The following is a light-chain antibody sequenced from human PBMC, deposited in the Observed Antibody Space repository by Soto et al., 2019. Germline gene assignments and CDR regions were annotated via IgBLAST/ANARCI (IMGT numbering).Light chain of an antibody. J-gene: IGKJ5*01. CDR2: AAF. V-gene: IGKV1-33*01. CDR3: QHYHNLPIT. CDR1: QDISTS. Sequence: DIQMTQSPSSLSASVGDRVTITCQASQDISTSLNWYQQKPGRAPKLLIYAAFNLETGVPSWFSGSGSWTDFTFTISSLQPEDIATYYCQHYHNLPITFGQGTRLEIK.